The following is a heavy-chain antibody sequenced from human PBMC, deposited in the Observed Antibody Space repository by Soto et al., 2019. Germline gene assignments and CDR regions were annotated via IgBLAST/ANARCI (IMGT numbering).Heavy chain of an antibody. J-gene: IGHJ6*02. CDR2: INGYNGNT. CDR1: GYTFSRSG. V-gene: IGHV1-18*01. Sequence: QVQLVQSGAEVKKPGASVKVSCKASGYTFSRSGISWVRQAPGQGLEWMGWINGYNGNTNYTQKMQGRITMTTDTPTSTAYIELTSLRSDDTAVYCCARMGDVPYYYYGMAVWSQVTTVIVSS. D-gene: IGHD3-16*01. CDR3: ARMGDVPYYYYGMAV.